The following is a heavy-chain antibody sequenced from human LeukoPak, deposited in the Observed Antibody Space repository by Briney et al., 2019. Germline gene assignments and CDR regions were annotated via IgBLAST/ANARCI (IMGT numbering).Heavy chain of an antibody. J-gene: IGHJ4*02. Sequence: GGSLRLSCAASGFTFRTYAMSWVRQAPGKGLEWVSAISFGGGGTYYADSVKGRFSIPRDNSKNTLYLQMNSLRAEDTALYYCAKGAEAEIGYYFDNWGQGTLVTVSS. V-gene: IGHV3-23*01. CDR1: GFTFRTYA. CDR2: ISFGGGGT. CDR3: AKGAEAEIGYYFDN. D-gene: IGHD3-10*01.